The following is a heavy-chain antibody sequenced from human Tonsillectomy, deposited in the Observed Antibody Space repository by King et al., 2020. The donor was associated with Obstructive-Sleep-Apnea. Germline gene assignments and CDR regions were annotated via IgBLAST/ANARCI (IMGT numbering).Heavy chain of an antibody. CDR1: EYGFANYW. J-gene: IGHJ4*02. CDR2: VYPGDSDT. Sequence: QLVQSGAEVKKPGESLRISCKGSEYGFANYWIAWVRQMPGKGLEWMGIVYPGDSDTTYNPSFQGHVTFSTDKSIKTTYLQWSSLKASDTAIYYCVRYDTAGYLEYWGQGTPVTVSS. V-gene: IGHV5-51*01. D-gene: IGHD3-22*01. CDR3: VRYDTAGYLEY.